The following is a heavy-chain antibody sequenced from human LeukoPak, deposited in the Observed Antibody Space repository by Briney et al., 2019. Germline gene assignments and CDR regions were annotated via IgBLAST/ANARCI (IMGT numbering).Heavy chain of an antibody. CDR3: ARDGKQQLVHDY. Sequence: GGSLRLSCAASGFTFSSYGMHWVRQAPGKGLEWVSSITSSNNYIYYGDSVKGRFTISRDDAKNSLFLQMNSLRAEDTATYYCARDGKQQLVHDYWGQGTLVTVS. J-gene: IGHJ4*02. D-gene: IGHD6-13*01. CDR2: ITSSNNYI. V-gene: IGHV3-21*01. CDR1: GFTFSSYG.